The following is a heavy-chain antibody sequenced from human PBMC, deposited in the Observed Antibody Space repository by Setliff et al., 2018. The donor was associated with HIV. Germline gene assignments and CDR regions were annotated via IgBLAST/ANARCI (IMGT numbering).Heavy chain of an antibody. CDR2: IYTSGST. Sequence: KPSETLSLTCTVSGGSISSGSYYWSWIRQPAGKGLEWIGRIYTSGSTNYNPSLKSRVTISVDTSKNQFSLKLSSVTAADTAVYYCACSKYYYDSSGYYLEQAMAQYFQHWGQGTLVTVSS. D-gene: IGHD3-22*01. V-gene: IGHV4-61*02. CDR3: ACSKYYYDSSGYYLEQAMAQYFQH. J-gene: IGHJ1*01. CDR1: GGSISSGSYY.